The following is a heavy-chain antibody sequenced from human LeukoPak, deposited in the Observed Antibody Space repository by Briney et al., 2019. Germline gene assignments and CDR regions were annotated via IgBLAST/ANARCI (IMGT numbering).Heavy chain of an antibody. J-gene: IGHJ4*02. CDR1: GFIFSSYW. D-gene: IGHD3-3*01. V-gene: IGHV3-7*01. CDR3: ARGVVYPAWSGPHWSDY. Sequence: EGSLRLSCAASGFIFSSYWMSWVRQAPGKGLEWVANIKQDGSEKYYVDSVKGRFTISRDNAKNSLYLQMNSLRAEDTAVYYCARGVVYPAWSGPHWSDYWGQGALVTVSS. CDR2: IKQDGSEK.